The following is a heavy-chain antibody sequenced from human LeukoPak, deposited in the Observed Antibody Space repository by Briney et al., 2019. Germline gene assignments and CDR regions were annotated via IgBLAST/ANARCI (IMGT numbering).Heavy chain of an antibody. J-gene: IGHJ3*01. CDR1: GGSVSSNRYF. CDR3: ARVMASNGSIDF. V-gene: IGHV4-61*01. D-gene: IGHD1-26*01. CDR2: FYYSGST. Sequence: SETLSLTCTVSGGSVSSNRYFWNWIRQPPGKGLQWIGYFYYSGSTNYNPSLESRVTISVGTSNNQFSLKLSSVTAADTALYYCARVMASNGSIDFWGQGTMVTVSS.